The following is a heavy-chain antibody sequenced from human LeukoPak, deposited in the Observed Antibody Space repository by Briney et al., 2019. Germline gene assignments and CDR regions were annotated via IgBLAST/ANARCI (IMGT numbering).Heavy chain of an antibody. CDR3: ATSHAVDF. CDR1: GYTFSDYY. Sequence: GASVKISCKASGYTFSDYYIHWVQQAPGKGLEWMGRIDPDNDKTVYAEKLQGRVTITADTSTDTAYMELSSLKSEDTAVYYCATSHAVDFWGQGTMVTVSS. CDR2: IDPDNDKT. V-gene: IGHV1-69-2*01. J-gene: IGHJ3*01.